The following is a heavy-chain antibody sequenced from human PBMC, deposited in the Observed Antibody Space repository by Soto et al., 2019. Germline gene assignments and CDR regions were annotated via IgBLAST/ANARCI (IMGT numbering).Heavy chain of an antibody. CDR1: GGTFSSYT. D-gene: IGHD2-2*01. Sequence: QVQLVQSGAEVKKPGSSVKVSCKASGGTFSSYTISWVRQAPGQGLEWMGRIIPILGIANYAQKLQGRVTITADKSTSTAYMELSSLRSEDTAVYYCARDQGYQLLLGSTMGWFDPWGQGTLVTVSS. V-gene: IGHV1-69*02. CDR2: IIPILGIA. J-gene: IGHJ5*02. CDR3: ARDQGYQLLLGSTMGWFDP.